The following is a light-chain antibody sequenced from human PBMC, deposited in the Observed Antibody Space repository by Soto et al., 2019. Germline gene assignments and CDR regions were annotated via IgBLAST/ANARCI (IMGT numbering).Light chain of an antibody. CDR2: AAS. Sequence: DIQMTQSPSSLSASVGDRVTITCRASQSISSYLNWYQQKPGKAPKLLIYAASSLQSGVPSRFSGSGSGTDFTLTISSLQPEYFATYYCQQSYSTPFTFVPGNKVDIK. CDR1: QSISSY. J-gene: IGKJ3*01. V-gene: IGKV1-39*01. CDR3: QQSYSTPFT.